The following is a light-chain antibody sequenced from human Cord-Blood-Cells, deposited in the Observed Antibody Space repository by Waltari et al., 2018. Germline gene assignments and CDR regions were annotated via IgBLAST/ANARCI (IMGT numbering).Light chain of an antibody. CDR1: QSVSSSY. CDR3: QQYGSSPFT. J-gene: IGKJ3*01. V-gene: IGKV3-20*01. Sequence: EIVLTQSPGTLSSSPGEGATLSCRASQSVSSSYLAWYQQKPGQAPRLLIYGASSRATGIPDRFSGSGSGTDFTLTISRLEPEDFAVYYCQQYGSSPFTFGPGTKVDIK. CDR2: GAS.